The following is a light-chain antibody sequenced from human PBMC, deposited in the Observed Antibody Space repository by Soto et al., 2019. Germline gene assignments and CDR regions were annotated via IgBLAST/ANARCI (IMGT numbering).Light chain of an antibody. V-gene: IGLV2-14*01. CDR3: SSYTTSSTLYV. Sequence: SVLTQPASVSGSPGQSITISCTGTSSDVGNYNYVSWYQQHPGKAPQLMIFQVSNRASGVSNRFSGSKSGDTASLTISGLQAEDEADYYCSSYTTSSTLYVFGTGTKVTV. CDR2: QVS. J-gene: IGLJ1*01. CDR1: SSDVGNYNY.